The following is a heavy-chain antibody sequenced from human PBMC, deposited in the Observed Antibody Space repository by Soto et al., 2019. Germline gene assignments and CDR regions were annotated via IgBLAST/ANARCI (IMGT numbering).Heavy chain of an antibody. D-gene: IGHD2-21*02. V-gene: IGHV4-59*01. CDR1: GGSISSYY. CDR3: ARAYCGGDCYYDAFDT. J-gene: IGHJ3*02. CDR2: IYYSGST. Sequence: SETLSLTCTVSGGSISSYYWSWIRQPPGKGLEWIGYIYYSGSTNYNPSLKSRVTISVDTSKNQFSLKLSSVTAADTAVYYCARAYCGGDCYYDAFDTWGQGTMVTVSS.